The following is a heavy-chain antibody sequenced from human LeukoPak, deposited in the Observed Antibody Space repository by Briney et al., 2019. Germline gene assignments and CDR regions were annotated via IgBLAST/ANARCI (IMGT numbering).Heavy chain of an antibody. CDR3: ARAYDSSGYYHDWFDP. D-gene: IGHD3-22*01. CDR1: GFTVNSNY. J-gene: IGHJ5*02. Sequence: GGSLRLSCAASGFTVNSNYMSWVRQAPGKGLEWVSVIYSGGSTYYADSVKGRFTISRDDSKNTLYLQMNSLRAEDTAIYYCARAYDSSGYYHDWFDPWGQGTLVTVSS. CDR2: IYSGGST. V-gene: IGHV3-66*01.